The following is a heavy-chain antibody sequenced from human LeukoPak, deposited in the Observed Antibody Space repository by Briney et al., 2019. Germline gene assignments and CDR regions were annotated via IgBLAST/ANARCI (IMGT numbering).Heavy chain of an antibody. CDR1: GGSISSSSYY. V-gene: IGHV4-39*01. D-gene: IGHD3-22*01. CDR3: ARLRLVVIRAFDI. CDR2: IYYSGST. J-gene: IGHJ3*02. Sequence: SETLSLTCTVSGGSISSSSYYWGWIRQPPGKGLEWIGSIYYSGSTYYNPSLKSRVTISVDTSKNQFSLKLSSVTAADTAVYYCARLRLVVIRAFDIWGQGTMVTVSS.